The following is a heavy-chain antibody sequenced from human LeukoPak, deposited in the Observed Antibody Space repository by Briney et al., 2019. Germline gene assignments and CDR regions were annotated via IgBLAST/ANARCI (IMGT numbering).Heavy chain of an antibody. CDR2: IIPIFGTA. CDR3: ARGVTGGSGSYIPYYYYGMDV. D-gene: IGHD3-10*01. V-gene: IGHV1-69*13. Sequence: SVKVSCKASGGTFSSYAISWVRQAPGQGLEWVGGIIPIFGTANYAQKFQGRVTITADESTSTAYMELSSLRSEDTAVYYCARGVTGGSGSYIPYYYYGMDVWGQGTTVTVSS. J-gene: IGHJ6*02. CDR1: GGTFSSYA.